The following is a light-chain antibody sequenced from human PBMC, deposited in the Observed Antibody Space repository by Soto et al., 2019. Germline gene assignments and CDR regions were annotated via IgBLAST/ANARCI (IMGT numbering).Light chain of an antibody. CDR1: SSNIGAGYD. CDR2: GNS. Sequence: QSVLTQPPSASGAPGQRVTISCTGSSSNIGAGYDVHWYQQLPGTAPKLLIYGNSNRPSGVPDRLSGSKSGTSASLAITGLQAEDEADYYCQSYDSSLSGSYVFGTGTKLTVL. J-gene: IGLJ1*01. CDR3: QSYDSSLSGSYV. V-gene: IGLV1-40*01.